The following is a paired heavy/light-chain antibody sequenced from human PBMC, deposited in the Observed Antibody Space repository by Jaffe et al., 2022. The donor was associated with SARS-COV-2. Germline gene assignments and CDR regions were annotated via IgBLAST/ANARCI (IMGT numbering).Heavy chain of an antibody. V-gene: IGHV3-48*03. CDR3: ARSSGGSCLNY. J-gene: IGHJ4*02. CDR2: ISGSGDTK. CDR1: GFTFSSFE. D-gene: IGHD2-15*01. Sequence: EVQLVESGGGLVQPGGSLRLACAASGFTFSSFEMNWVRQAPGKGLEWISYISGSGDTKLYANSVMGRFTISRDNAKNSVYLQMTSLRAEDTAVYYCARSSGGSCLNYWGQGTLVTVSS.
Light chain of an antibody. V-gene: IGKV4-1*01. CDR2: WAS. J-gene: IGKJ1*01. CDR3: QQYYNSRRT. Sequence: DIVMTQSPDSLAVSLGERATINCKSSQAILHSSINKDYLAWFQQKQGQPPKLLIYWASTRESGVPDRFSGSGSGTDFTLTISSLQAEDVAVYYCQQYYNSRRTFGQGTKVEIK. CDR1: QAILHSSINKDY.